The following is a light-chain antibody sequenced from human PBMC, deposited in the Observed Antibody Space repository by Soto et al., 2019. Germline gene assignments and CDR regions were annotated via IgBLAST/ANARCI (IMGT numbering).Light chain of an antibody. V-gene: IGLV5-45*02. CDR3: MIWHSSAYV. CDR1: SGINVGTYR. Sequence: QLVLTQPSSLSASPGASASLTCTLRSGINVGTYRIYWYQQKPGSPPQYLLRYKSDSDKQQGSGVPSRFSGSKDASANAGILLISGLQSEDEADYYCMIWHSSAYVFGTGTKHTVL. CDR2: YKSDSDK. J-gene: IGLJ1*01.